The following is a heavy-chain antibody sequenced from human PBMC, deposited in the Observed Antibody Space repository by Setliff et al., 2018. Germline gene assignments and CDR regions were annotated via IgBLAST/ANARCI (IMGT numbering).Heavy chain of an antibody. V-gene: IGHV4-39*07. D-gene: IGHD3-22*01. CDR3: ARTLYDYYDSSAYSPQDY. CDR1: GGSISSSSYY. CDR2: IYYSGST. Sequence: SETLSLTCTVSGGSISSSSYYWGWIRQPPGKGLEWIGSIYYSGSTYYNPSLKSRVTISVDTSKNQFSPKLSSVTAADTAVYYCARTLYDYYDSSAYSPQDYWGQGTLVTVSS. J-gene: IGHJ4*02.